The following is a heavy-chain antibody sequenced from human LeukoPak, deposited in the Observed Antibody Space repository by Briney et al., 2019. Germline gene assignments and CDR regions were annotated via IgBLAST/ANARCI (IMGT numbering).Heavy chain of an antibody. V-gene: IGHV1-69*05. Sequence: SVKVSCKASGGTFSSYAISWVRPAPGQGLEWMGRIIPIVATANYAQKFQGRVTITTDESTSTAYMELSSLRSEDTAVYYCARDSQIWFDPWGQGTLVTVSS. CDR1: GGTFSSYA. CDR2: IIPIVATA. CDR3: ARDSQIWFDP. J-gene: IGHJ5*02.